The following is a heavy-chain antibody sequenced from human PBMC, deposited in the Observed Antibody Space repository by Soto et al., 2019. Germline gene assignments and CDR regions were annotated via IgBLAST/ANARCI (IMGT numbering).Heavy chain of an antibody. CDR1: GFTFSDFG. J-gene: IGHJ6*02. V-gene: IGHV3-23*01. CDR2: VNNDGRNT. D-gene: IGHD2-15*01. Sequence: GGSLRLSCEASGFTFSDFGMSWVRQIPGKGLEWVSTVNNDGRNTHYADSVEGRFTISRDNSKNTLYLQMGSLKASDTAMYYCASCSGGSCPNYYYYGMDVWGQGTTVTVSS. CDR3: ASCSGGSCPNYYYYGMDV.